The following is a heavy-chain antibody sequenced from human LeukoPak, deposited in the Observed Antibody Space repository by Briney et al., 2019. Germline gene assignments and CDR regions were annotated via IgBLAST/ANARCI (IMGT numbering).Heavy chain of an antibody. CDR3: VKGGYGYSYRYNWFDS. V-gene: IGHV3-64*01. J-gene: IGHJ5*01. CDR2: ISDNGGTT. Sequence: GGSLRLSCVASGLTFNNFAMHWVRRAPGKGLECLAAISDNGGTTYYSSSVKGRFTISRDNSKNTLYLQMGSLRPEDMAVYYCVKGGYGYSYRYNWFDSWGQGTLVTVSS. CDR1: GLTFNNFA. D-gene: IGHD5-18*01.